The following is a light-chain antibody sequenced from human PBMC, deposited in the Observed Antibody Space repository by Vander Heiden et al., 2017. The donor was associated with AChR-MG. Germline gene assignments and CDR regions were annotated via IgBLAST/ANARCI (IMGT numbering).Light chain of an antibody. V-gene: IGKV1-33*01. CDR3: QQYDTLPIT. J-gene: IGKJ5*01. CDR2: DAS. Sequence: DIQMTQSPSSLSASVGDRVTITCRASQDINNYLNWYQHKPGTAPKLLIYDASNLKTGVPSRFSGSGSGTDFSFTISNLQPEDSATYSCQQYDTLPITFGQGTRLDIK. CDR1: QDINNY.